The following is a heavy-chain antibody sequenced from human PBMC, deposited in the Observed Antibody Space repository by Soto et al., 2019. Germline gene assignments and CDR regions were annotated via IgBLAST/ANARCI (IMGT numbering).Heavy chain of an antibody. Sequence: QITLEESRPTLVKPTQTLTLTCSFSGFSLYTRGVGVGWIRQPPGKALEWLALLYWDDTRRYNPSLKNSLTIAKDTSENQVVLTMTNMDPVDTGTYFCAHYTTDTYFDVWGKGTTGTVSS. CDR1: GFSLYTRGVG. CDR3: AHYTTDTYFDV. CDR2: LYWDDTR. D-gene: IGHD1-1*01. J-gene: IGHJ6*04. V-gene: IGHV2-5*02.